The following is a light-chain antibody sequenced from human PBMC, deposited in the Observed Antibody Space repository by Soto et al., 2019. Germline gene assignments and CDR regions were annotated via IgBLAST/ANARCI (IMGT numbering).Light chain of an antibody. CDR3: QSYDNSLSHVV. Sequence: QSALTQPPSVSGAPGQRVTIPCTGSSSNIGSFYDVHWYQQLPGTVPKLLIYGDNNRPSGVPDRFSGSKSGTSASLAITGLQPEDVAEYDCQSYDNSLSHVVFGGGTKLTVL. V-gene: IGLV1-40*01. CDR2: GDN. CDR1: SSNIGSFYD. J-gene: IGLJ2*01.